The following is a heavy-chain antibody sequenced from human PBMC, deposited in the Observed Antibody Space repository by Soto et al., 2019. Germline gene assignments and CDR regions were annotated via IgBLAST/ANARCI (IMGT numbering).Heavy chain of an antibody. Sequence: GGSLRLSCAASGFKFSNYAMSWVRQAPGKGVEWVSLISATGGGTYYADSVKGRFTISRDNSHNTLYLQVHSLTAEDTAVYYCAKDRRAGGNSAFYFDFWGQGAQVTVS. D-gene: IGHD3-16*01. CDR2: ISATGGGT. V-gene: IGHV3-23*01. J-gene: IGHJ4*02. CDR3: AKDRRAGGNSAFYFDF. CDR1: GFKFSNYA.